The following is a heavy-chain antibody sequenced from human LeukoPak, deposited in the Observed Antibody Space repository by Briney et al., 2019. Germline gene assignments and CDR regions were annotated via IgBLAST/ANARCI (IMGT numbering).Heavy chain of an antibody. Sequence: GGSLRLSCAASGFIFSSYAMTWVRQAPGKGLEWVSIITGSGSITYYADSVKGRFTISRDNSKNTLYLQMNSLRAEDTAVYYCAKDLGYSSSSWAFDIWGQGTMVTVSS. CDR3: AKDLGYSSSSWAFDI. J-gene: IGHJ3*02. V-gene: IGHV3-23*01. CDR2: ITGSGSIT. CDR1: GFIFSSYA. D-gene: IGHD6-6*01.